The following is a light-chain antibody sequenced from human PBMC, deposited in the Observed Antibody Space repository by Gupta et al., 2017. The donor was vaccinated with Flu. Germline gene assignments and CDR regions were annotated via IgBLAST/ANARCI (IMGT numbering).Light chain of an antibody. CDR1: QSVKSD. Sequence: ARAARACSASQSVKSDLAWYQQKPGQAPRPLSYDASNRATGITARFSGSRSGTYFTLTIRSLDTEDFAVYYCHQRNNWRRTFGQGTKVEIE. CDR3: HQRNNWRRT. J-gene: IGKJ1*01. V-gene: IGKV3-11*01. CDR2: DAS.